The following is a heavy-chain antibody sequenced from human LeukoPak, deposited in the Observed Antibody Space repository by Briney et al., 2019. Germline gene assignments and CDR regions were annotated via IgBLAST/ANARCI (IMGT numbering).Heavy chain of an antibody. CDR1: GDSVSSNSAT. V-gene: IGHV6-1*01. J-gene: IGHJ3*02. Sequence: SQTLSLTCAISGDSVSSNSATWSWISQSPSRGLEWLGRTYYRSKWYNDDAVSVKSRITISPDTPKNQFSLQLSSVTPEDTAVYYCVRGLGHAFDIWGQGTMVTVSS. D-gene: IGHD5/OR15-5a*01. CDR2: TYYRSKWYN. CDR3: VRGLGHAFDI.